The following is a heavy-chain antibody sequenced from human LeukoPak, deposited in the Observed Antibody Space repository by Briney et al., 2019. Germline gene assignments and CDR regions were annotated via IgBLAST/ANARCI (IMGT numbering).Heavy chain of an antibody. CDR3: ATDFGSYPEGRYDY. CDR1: GYTFTSYG. J-gene: IGHJ4*02. V-gene: IGHV1-18*01. D-gene: IGHD1-26*01. CDR2: ISAYNGNT. Sequence: ASVKVSCKASGYTFTSYGISWVRPAPGQGLEWMGWISAYNGNTNYAQKFQGRVTMTEDTSTDTAYMELSSLRSEDTAVYYCATDFGSYPEGRYDYWGQGTLVTVSS.